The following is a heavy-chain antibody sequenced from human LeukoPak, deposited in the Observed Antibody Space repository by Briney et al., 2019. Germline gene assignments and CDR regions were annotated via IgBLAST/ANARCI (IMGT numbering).Heavy chain of an antibody. J-gene: IGHJ4*02. CDR1: GFTFSSYA. V-gene: IGHV3-23*01. CDR3: ATTYYYGSGSIH. Sequence: GGSLRLSCAASGFTFSSYAMTWVRQAPGKGLEWVSAITDNSAYTYYADSVKGRFTISRDNAKNSLYLQMNSLRAEDTALYYCATTYYYGSGSIHWGQGTLVTVSS. CDR2: ITDNSAYT. D-gene: IGHD3-10*01.